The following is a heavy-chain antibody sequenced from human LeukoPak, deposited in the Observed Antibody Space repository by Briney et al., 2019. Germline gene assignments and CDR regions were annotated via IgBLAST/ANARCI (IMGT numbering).Heavy chain of an antibody. D-gene: IGHD3-3*01. CDR1: GGSFSGYY. V-gene: IGHV4-34*01. CDR2: INHSGST. J-gene: IGHJ5*02. CDR3: ARDTRGTEWLSST. Sequence: SETLSLTCAVYGGSFSGYYWSWIRQPPGKGLEWIGEINHSGSTNYNPSLKSRVTISVDTSKNQFSLKLSSVTAADTAVYYCARDTRGTEWLSSTWGQGTLVTVSS.